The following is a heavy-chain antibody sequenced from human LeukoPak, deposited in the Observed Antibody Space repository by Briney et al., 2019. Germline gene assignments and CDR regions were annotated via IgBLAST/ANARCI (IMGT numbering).Heavy chain of an antibody. CDR3: ARDWRGGYLLD. D-gene: IGHD3-22*01. J-gene: IGHJ4*02. CDR1: GFTFSSYW. V-gene: IGHV3-7*01. Sequence: RGSLRLSCAVSGFTFSSYWMSWVRQAPGKGLEWVANIKQDGSEKYYVDSVKGRFTISRDNAKNSLYLQMNSLRAEDTAVYYCARDWRGGYLLDWGQGTLVTVSS. CDR2: IKQDGSEK.